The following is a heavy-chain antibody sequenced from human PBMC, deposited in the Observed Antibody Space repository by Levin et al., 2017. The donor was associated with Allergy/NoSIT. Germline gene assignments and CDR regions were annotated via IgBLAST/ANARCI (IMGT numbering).Heavy chain of an antibody. CDR3: ARSVVPAAPMWFDP. Sequence: PGGSLRLSCAASGFTFSSYSMNWVRQAPGKGLEWVSSISSSSSYIYYADSVKGRFTISRDNAKNSLYLQMNSLRAEDTAVYYCARSVVPAAPMWFDPWGQGTLVTVSS. V-gene: IGHV3-21*01. D-gene: IGHD2-2*01. CDR1: GFTFSSYS. J-gene: IGHJ5*02. CDR2: ISSSSSYI.